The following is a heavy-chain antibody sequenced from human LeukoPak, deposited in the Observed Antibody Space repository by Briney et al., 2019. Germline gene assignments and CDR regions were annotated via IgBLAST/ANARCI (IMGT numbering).Heavy chain of an antibody. V-gene: IGHV3-23*01. CDR2: ISGSGGST. J-gene: IGHJ4*02. D-gene: IGHD6-13*01. CDR1: GFTFSSYA. CDR3: AKGIGRGIAAAGTGFDY. Sequence: GSLRLSCAASGFTFSSYAMSWVRQAPGKGLEWVSGISGSGGSTYYADSVKGRFTISRDNSKNTLYLQMNSLRAEDTAVYYCAKGIGRGIAAAGTGFDYWGQGTLVTVSS.